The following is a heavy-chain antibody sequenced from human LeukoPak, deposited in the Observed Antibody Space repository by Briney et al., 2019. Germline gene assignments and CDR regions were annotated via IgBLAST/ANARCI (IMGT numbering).Heavy chain of an antibody. J-gene: IGHJ4*02. CDR1: GFTSSSYS. D-gene: IGHD2-21*02. CDR2: ISSSSNII. CDR3: ASMTTYCGGDCYFFDY. V-gene: IGHV3-48*04. Sequence: GGSLRLSCAASGFTSSSYSMNWVRQAPGKGLEWVSNISSSSNIIYYADSVKGRFTISRDNAKNSLYLQMNSLRAEDTAVYYCASMTTYCGGDCYFFDYWGQGTLVTVPS.